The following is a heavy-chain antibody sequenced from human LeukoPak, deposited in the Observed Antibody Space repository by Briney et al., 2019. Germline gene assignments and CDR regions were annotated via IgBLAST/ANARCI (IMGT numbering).Heavy chain of an antibody. D-gene: IGHD2-8*01. J-gene: IGHJ4*02. Sequence: SETLSLTCTVYGGSIDPYYWSWIRQPTGKGLELIGYLYSSGSTNPNPSLKNRVTISVVTSKNQFSLRLRSEPAADRAVYYCARFAMSTRGCMLCHFDYWGQGTLVTVSS. CDR1: GGSIDPYY. CDR3: ARFAMSTRGCMLCHFDY. CDR2: LYSSGST. V-gene: IGHV4-59*08.